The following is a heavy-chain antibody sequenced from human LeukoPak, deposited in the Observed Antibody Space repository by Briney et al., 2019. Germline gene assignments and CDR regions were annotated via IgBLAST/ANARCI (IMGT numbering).Heavy chain of an antibody. CDR2: TSGSGDST. CDR3: ARARSCSSTSCFIDY. D-gene: IGHD2-2*01. V-gene: IGHV3-23*01. Sequence: GGSLGLSCAACGFTFSTYAMSWVRQAPGKGLEWVSGTSGSGDSTYYADSVKGRFTISRDNSKNTLYLQMNSLIVEDTAIYYCARARSCSSTSCFIDYWGQGTLVTVSS. CDR1: GFTFSTYA. J-gene: IGHJ4*02.